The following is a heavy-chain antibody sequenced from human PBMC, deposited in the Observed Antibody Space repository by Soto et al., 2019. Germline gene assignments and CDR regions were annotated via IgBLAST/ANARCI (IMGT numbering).Heavy chain of an antibody. CDR3: AKGSTAMTYFDY. D-gene: IGHD5-18*01. CDR2: ISYDGSNK. J-gene: IGHJ4*02. Sequence: QVQLVESGGGVVQPGRSLRLSCAASGFTFSSYGMHWVRQAPDKGLEWVAVISYDGSNKYYADSVKGRFTISRDNSKNTLYLQMNSLRAEDTAVYYCAKGSTAMTYFDYWGQGTLVTVSS. V-gene: IGHV3-30*18. CDR1: GFTFSSYG.